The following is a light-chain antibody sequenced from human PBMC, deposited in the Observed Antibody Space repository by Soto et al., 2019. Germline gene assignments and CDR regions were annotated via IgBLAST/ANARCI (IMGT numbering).Light chain of an antibody. CDR3: QQYNSYSGT. V-gene: IGKV3-15*01. J-gene: IGKJ1*01. Sequence: IVMTQSPATLSVSLGERATLSCRASQSVGTNLAWYQQKPGQAPRLLIYGASTRAPGFPARFSGTGSGTEFTLTISSLQPDDFATYYCQQYNSYSGTFGQGTKVEIK. CDR1: QSVGTN. CDR2: GAS.